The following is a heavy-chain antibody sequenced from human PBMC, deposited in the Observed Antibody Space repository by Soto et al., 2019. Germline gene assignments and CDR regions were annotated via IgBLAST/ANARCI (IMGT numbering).Heavy chain of an antibody. D-gene: IGHD6-13*01. CDR1: GFTFNNYG. CDR2: IWNDGSNS. J-gene: IGHJ6*02. V-gene: IGHV3-33*01. Sequence: QVQLVGSGGGVVQPGRSLRLSCAASGFTFNNYGMHWVRQAPGKGLEWLAVIWNDGSNSSYANSVKGRFTISRDNSKNTLYLQMSILRAEDTGVYYCARRQIPPPTRGAANARGAMDVWGQGTTVTVSS. CDR3: ARRQIPPPTRGAANARGAMDV.